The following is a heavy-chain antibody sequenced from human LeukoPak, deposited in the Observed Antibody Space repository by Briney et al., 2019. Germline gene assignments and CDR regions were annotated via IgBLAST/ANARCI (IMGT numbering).Heavy chain of an antibody. CDR3: VSFYETY. J-gene: IGHJ4*02. V-gene: IGHV3-74*01. D-gene: IGHD2-2*01. CDR2: INSDGSWT. Sequence: GGSLRLSCAASGNYWMHWARQAPGKGLVWVSHINSDGSWTGYADSVKGRFTISKDNAKNMVYLRMNSLRVDDTAVYYCVSFYETYWGRGTLVTVSS. CDR1: GNYW.